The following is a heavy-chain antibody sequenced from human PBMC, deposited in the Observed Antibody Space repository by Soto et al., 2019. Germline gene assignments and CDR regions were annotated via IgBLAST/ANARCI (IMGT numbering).Heavy chain of an antibody. J-gene: IGHJ4*02. Sequence: QVQLVESGGGVVQPGRSLRLSCAASGFTFSSYGMHWVRQAPGKGLEWVAVISYDGSNKYYADSVKGRFTISRDNSKNTLYLQMNSLRAEDTAVYYCANVRSGWYGGYWGQGTLVTVSS. CDR3: ANVRSGWYGGY. CDR2: ISYDGSNK. D-gene: IGHD6-19*01. CDR1: GFTFSSYG. V-gene: IGHV3-30*18.